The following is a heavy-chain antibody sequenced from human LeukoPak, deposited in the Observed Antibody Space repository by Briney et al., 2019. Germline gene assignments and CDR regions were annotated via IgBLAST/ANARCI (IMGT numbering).Heavy chain of an antibody. CDR2: INLSGGST. D-gene: IGHD2-8*01. J-gene: IGHJ4*02. CDR3: ARDYVDDIPMIKDY. CDR1: GYTFTSYH. V-gene: IGHV1-46*01. Sequence: ASVKVSCKASGYTFTSYHMHWVRQAPGQGLEWMGKINLSGGSTTYAQKFQGRVTMARDTSTSTVYMELSSLRSEDTAVYYCARDYVDDIPMIKDYWGQGTLVTVSS.